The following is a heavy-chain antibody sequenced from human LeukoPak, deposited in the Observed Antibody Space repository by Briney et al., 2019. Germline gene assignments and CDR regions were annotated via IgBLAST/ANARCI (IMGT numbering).Heavy chain of an antibody. Sequence: ASVKVSCKASGYTFTTYPINWVRQAPGQGLEWMGWINGNNGNTNYAQNLQGRVTMTTDTSTSTAYVELRSLRSDDTAVYYCARTLRFLEWLSGGDYWGQGTLVTVSS. CDR3: ARTLRFLEWLSGGDY. CDR2: INGNNGNT. J-gene: IGHJ4*02. V-gene: IGHV1-18*01. D-gene: IGHD3-3*01. CDR1: GYTFTTYP.